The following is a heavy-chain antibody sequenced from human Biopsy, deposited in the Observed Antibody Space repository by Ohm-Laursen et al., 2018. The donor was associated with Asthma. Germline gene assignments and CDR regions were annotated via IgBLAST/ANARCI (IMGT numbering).Heavy chain of an antibody. Sequence: SVKVSCNASGGTFSNYAISWVRQAPGQGLEWMGGIIPMFGTTNYAQKFQGRVTITADESTSTAYMELSSLRSDDTAVYYCASPTYCSGSSCINNYYYALDVWGQGTTVTVSS. J-gene: IGHJ6*02. CDR3: ASPTYCSGSSCINNYYYALDV. V-gene: IGHV1-69*13. D-gene: IGHD2-15*01. CDR1: GGTFSNYA. CDR2: IIPMFGTT.